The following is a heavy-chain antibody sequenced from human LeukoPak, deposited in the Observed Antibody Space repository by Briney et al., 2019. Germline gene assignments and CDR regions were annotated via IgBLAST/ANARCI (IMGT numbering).Heavy chain of an antibody. V-gene: IGHV4-59*08. D-gene: IGHD1-1*01. CDR2: IHHSGST. Sequence: SETLSLTCNVSGGSISSYYWSWIRQPPGKGLEWIGYIHHSGSTNYNPSLKSRVTISVDTSKNQFSLKLSSVTAADTAVYYCARARTTGTTGLFDYWGQGTLVTVSS. CDR3: ARARTTGTTGLFDY. CDR1: GGSISSYY. J-gene: IGHJ4*02.